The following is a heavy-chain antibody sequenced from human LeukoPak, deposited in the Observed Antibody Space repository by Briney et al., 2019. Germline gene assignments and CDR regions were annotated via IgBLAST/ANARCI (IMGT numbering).Heavy chain of an antibody. CDR2: IRYDGSSE. CDR3: AKRRDGYNYYFDY. D-gene: IGHD5-24*01. J-gene: IGHJ4*02. V-gene: IGHV3-30*02. Sequence: GGSLRLSCAASGFTFSSYGMHWVRQAPGKGLEWVAFIRYDGSSEYYADSVKGRFTISRDNSKNTLYLQMNSLRAEDAAVYYCAKRRDGYNYYFDYWGQGTLVTVSS. CDR1: GFTFSSYG.